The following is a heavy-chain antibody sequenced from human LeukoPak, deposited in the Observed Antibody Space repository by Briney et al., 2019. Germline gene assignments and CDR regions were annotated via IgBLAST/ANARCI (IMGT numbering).Heavy chain of an antibody. CDR1: GFTFSSYA. CDR3: AKDPLYYYGSGSYYKGYYYGMDV. V-gene: IGHV3-23*01. D-gene: IGHD3-10*01. J-gene: IGHJ6*02. Sequence: GGSLRLSCAASGFTFSSYAMSWVRQAPGKGLEWVSAISGSGGSTYYADSVKGRFTISRDNSKNTLYLQMNSLRAEDTAVYYCAKDPLYYYGSGSYYKGYYYGMDVWGQGTTVTVSS. CDR2: ISGSGGST.